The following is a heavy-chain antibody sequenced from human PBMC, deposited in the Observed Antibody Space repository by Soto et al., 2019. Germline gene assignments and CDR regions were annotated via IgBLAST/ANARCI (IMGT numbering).Heavy chain of an antibody. J-gene: IGHJ4*02. Sequence: EVQLLESGGGLVQPGGSLRLSCAASGFTFTSYAMSWVRQAPGQGLEWVSAISGCGGSTYYADSVKGRFTISRDNSKNTLYLQMNSLRAEDTAVYYCARHSGYGVLGDYWGQGTLVTVSS. D-gene: IGHD5-12*01. CDR2: ISGCGGST. V-gene: IGHV3-23*01. CDR1: GFTFTSYA. CDR3: ARHSGYGVLGDY.